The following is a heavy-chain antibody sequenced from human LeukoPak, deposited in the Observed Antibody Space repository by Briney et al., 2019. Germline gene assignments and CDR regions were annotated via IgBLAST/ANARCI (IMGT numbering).Heavy chain of an antibody. D-gene: IGHD6-19*01. CDR3: ARDGTLVAGTAFDI. Sequence: GGSLRLSCAASGFTFSSFSMNWVRQAPGKGLEWVSYISSTSSTIYYADPVKGRFTISRDNAKNSLYLQMNSLRAEDTALYYCARDGTLVAGTAFDIWGQGTMVTVSS. J-gene: IGHJ3*02. CDR2: ISSTSSTI. CDR1: GFTFSSFS. V-gene: IGHV3-48*04.